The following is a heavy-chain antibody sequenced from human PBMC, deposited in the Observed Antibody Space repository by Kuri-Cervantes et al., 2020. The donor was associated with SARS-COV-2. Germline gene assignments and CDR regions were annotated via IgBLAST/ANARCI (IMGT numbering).Heavy chain of an antibody. CDR2: IRYDGSNK. CDR3: AKDLFSGTSCYDY. V-gene: IGHV3-30*02. CDR1: GFTFSSYG. J-gene: IGHJ4*02. Sequence: GGSLRLSCAASGFTFSSYGMHWVRQAPGKGLEWVAFIRYDGSNKYYADSVKGRFTISRDNSKNTLYLQMNSLRAEDTAVYYCAKDLFSGTSCYDYWGQGNLVTVSS. D-gene: IGHD2-2*01.